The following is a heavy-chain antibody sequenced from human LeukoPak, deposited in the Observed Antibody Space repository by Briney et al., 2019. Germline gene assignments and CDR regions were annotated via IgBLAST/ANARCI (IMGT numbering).Heavy chain of an antibody. J-gene: IGHJ3*02. Sequence: SGGSLRLSCAASGFTFDDYAMHWVRQAPGKGLEWVSGISWNSGSIGYADSVKGRFTISRDNAKNSLYLQMNSLRAEDMALYYCAKDISHGDPLNDAFDIWGQGTMVTVSS. D-gene: IGHD4-17*01. CDR2: ISWNSGSI. CDR3: AKDISHGDPLNDAFDI. CDR1: GFTFDDYA. V-gene: IGHV3-9*03.